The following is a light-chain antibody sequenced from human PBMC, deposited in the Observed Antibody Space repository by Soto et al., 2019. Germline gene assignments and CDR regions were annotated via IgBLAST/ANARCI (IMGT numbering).Light chain of an antibody. CDR1: QSISSW. CDR2: AAS. J-gene: IGKJ1*01. V-gene: IGKV1-12*02. Sequence: IHISHSRSSLSPPGEDRDTSARLASQSISSWLAWYQQKPGKAPKLLISAASSLQSGVPRRFSGSGSGTDFTLVISSLQADDFATYFCQQCESYLLTFGRGTKVDIK. CDR3: QQCESYLLT.